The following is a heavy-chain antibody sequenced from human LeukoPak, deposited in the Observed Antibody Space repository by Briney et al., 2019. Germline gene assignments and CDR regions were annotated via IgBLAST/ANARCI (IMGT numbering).Heavy chain of an antibody. CDR1: GGSISSSSYY. J-gene: IGHJ4*02. Sequence: ASETLSLTRTVSGGSISSSSYYWGWIRQPPGKGLEWIGSIYYSGSTYYNPSLKSRVTISVDTSKNQFSLKLSSVTAADTAVYYCASIQNYDFWSGYSPFDYWGQGTLVTVSS. CDR3: ASIQNYDFWSGYSPFDY. V-gene: IGHV4-39*01. D-gene: IGHD3-3*01. CDR2: IYYSGST.